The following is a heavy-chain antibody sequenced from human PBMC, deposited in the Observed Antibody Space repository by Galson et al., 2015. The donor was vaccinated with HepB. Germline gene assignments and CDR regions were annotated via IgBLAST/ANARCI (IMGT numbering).Heavy chain of an antibody. CDR2: ISRSRFDT. V-gene: IGHV3-11*06. Sequence: SLRLSCAVSGFSVSDYYMSWLRQTPERGLEWVAHISRSRFDTNYADSVKGRFSMSRDNAWNSLYLQMNSLRVEDTAVYYCARDRAPYISSWYRAYYFYGMDVWGQGTTVRVSS. CDR3: ARDRAPYISSWYRAYYFYGMDV. D-gene: IGHD6-13*01. J-gene: IGHJ6*02. CDR1: GFSVSDYY.